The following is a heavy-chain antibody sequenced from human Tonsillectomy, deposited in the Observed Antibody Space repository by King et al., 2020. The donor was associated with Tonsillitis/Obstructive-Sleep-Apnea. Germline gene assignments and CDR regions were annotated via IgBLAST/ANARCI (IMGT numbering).Heavy chain of an antibody. Sequence: VQLVESGGGLVQPGGSLRLSCSASGFTFSSYAMHWVRQAPGKGMEYVSAISSNGGSTYYADSVKGRFTISRDNSKNTLYIQMSSLRAEDTAVYYCVTNRGCSSTSCYFYYYYMDVWGKGTTVTVSS. D-gene: IGHD2-2*01. CDR2: ISSNGGST. J-gene: IGHJ6*03. V-gene: IGHV3-64D*06. CDR3: VTNRGCSSTSCYFYYYYMDV. CDR1: GFTFSSYA.